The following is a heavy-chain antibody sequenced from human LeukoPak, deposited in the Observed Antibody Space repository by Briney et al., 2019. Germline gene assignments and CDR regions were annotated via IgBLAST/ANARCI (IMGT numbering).Heavy chain of an antibody. CDR3: AREGTSGTHLNWFDP. Sequence: SETLSLTCTVSGGSISSYYWSWIRQPPGKGLEWIGHIYGSGSTNYNPSLKSRVTISVDTSKNQFSLKLSSVTAADKAVYYCAREGTSGTHLNWFDPWGQGTLVTVSS. CDR2: IYGSGST. CDR1: GGSISSYY. J-gene: IGHJ5*02. D-gene: IGHD1-1*01. V-gene: IGHV4-59*01.